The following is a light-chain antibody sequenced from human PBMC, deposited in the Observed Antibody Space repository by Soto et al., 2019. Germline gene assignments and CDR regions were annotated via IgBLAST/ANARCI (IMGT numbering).Light chain of an antibody. V-gene: IGKV3-15*01. CDR3: QQHKNWPT. J-gene: IGKJ4*01. CDR2: GSY. Sequence: EIVLTQSPATMSVSPGERATLSCRASQSVSTNLAWYQQKPGQPPRLLIYGSYIRATGIPARFIGSGSGTEFTLTISSLQSEDFAVYYCQQHKNWPTFGGGTKVDIK. CDR1: QSVSTN.